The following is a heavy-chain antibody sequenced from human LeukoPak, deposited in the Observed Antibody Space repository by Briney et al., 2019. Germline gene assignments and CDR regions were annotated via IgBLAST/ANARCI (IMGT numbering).Heavy chain of an antibody. CDR3: AKFSSSGWSRSTNK. CDR1: GFTFRRSG. Sequence: GGSLRLSCAASGFTFRRSGMSWVRQAPGKVLEWVSAISGSGGSTYYADSVKGRFTISRDNSKNTLYLQMNSLRAEDTAVYYCAKFSSSGWSRSTNKWGQGTLVTVSS. D-gene: IGHD6-19*01. CDR2: ISGSGGST. V-gene: IGHV3-23*01. J-gene: IGHJ4*02.